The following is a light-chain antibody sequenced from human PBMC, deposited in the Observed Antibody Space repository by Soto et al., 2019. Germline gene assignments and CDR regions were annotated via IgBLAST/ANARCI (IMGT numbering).Light chain of an antibody. Sequence: EVVLTQSPGTLSLCLGERATLSCRASQNIRGNELAWYQQKPGQAPRLLIYRGSSRATGIPDRFSGRGSGTDFTLTISRLEPEDFAVYYCQDYGTSAPWTFGQGTKVEIK. J-gene: IGKJ1*01. CDR2: RGS. CDR1: QNIRGNE. CDR3: QDYGTSAPWT. V-gene: IGKV3-20*01.